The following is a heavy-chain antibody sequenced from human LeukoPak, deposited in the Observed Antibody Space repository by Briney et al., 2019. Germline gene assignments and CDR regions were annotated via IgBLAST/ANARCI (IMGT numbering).Heavy chain of an antibody. J-gene: IGHJ4*02. V-gene: IGHV3-7*01. CDR1: GFTFSSYW. Sequence: PGGSLRLSCAASGFTFSSYWMSWIRQAPGKGLEWVANIKEDGSEKYYVDSVKGRFTISRDNAKSSLYLQMNSLRAEDTAVYYCASTLRNDNWGQGTLVTVSS. CDR2: IKEDGSEK. CDR3: ASTLRNDN.